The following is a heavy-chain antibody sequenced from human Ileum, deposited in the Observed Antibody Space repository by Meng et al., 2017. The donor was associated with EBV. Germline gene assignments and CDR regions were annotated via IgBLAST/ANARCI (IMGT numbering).Heavy chain of an antibody. CDR3: ARGWDTAMDSG. CDR2: IYYSGTT. CDR1: RFGIIWCYL. V-gene: IGHV4-61*01. Sequence: QGVCPGTVEAAGALVPPLHVLWRFGIIWCYLLRLNRAPPGKGLEWIGYIYYSGTTNYNPSLESRVTISVDTSKNQFSLKLRSVAASDTAVYYCARGWDTAMDSGWGQGTLVTVSS. D-gene: IGHD5-18*01. J-gene: IGHJ4*02.